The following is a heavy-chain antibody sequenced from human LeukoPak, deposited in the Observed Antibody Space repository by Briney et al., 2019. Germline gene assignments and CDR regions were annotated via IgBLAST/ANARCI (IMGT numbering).Heavy chain of an antibody. D-gene: IGHD2-2*01. CDR2: VKQDGTEK. J-gene: IGHJ1*01. Sequence: GGSLRLSCAASGFTFSSAWMNWVRQAPGKGLEWVACVKQDGTEKNYVVSVWGRFTVSVDNGKNSLYLQMNSLRAEDTAKYYCATLDSTKSVLWGRGTAVIVSS. CDR3: ATLDSTKSVL. V-gene: IGHV3-7*01. CDR1: GFTFSSAW.